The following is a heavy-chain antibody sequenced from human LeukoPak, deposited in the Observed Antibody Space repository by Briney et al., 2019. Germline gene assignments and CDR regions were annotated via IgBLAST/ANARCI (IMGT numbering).Heavy chain of an antibody. CDR3: AREVGANDDTREDAFDI. J-gene: IGHJ3*02. CDR1: GFTFSSYG. D-gene: IGHD1-26*01. V-gene: IGHV3-33*01. Sequence: PGGSLRLSCAASGFTFSSYGMHWVRQAPGKGLEGVAVIWYDGSNKYYADSVKGRFTISRDNSKNTLYLQMNSLRAEDTAVYYCAREVGANDDTREDAFDIWGQGTMVTVSS. CDR2: IWYDGSNK.